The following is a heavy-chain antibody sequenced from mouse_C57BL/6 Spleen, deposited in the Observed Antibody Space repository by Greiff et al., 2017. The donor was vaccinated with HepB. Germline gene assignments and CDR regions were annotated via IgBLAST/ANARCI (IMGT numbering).Heavy chain of an antibody. V-gene: IGHV1-69*01. CDR2: IDPSDSYT. J-gene: IGHJ2*01. CDR1: GYTFTSYW. Sequence: QVQLQQPGAELVMPGASVKLSCKASGYTFTSYWMHWVKQRPGQGLEWIGEIDPSDSYTNYNQKFKGKSTLTVDKSSSTAYMQLSSLTSEDSAVYYCARGVRRGGVDYWGQGTTLTVSS. D-gene: IGHD2-14*01. CDR3: ARGVRRGGVDY.